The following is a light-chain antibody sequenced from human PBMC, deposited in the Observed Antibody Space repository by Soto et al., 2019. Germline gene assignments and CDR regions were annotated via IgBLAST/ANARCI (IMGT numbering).Light chain of an antibody. J-gene: IGLJ2*01. V-gene: IGLV2-14*01. Sequence: QSVLTQPASVSGSPGQSITISCTGTSSDVGGYNYVSWYQQHPGKAPKLMIFDVTSRPSGVSNRFSGSKSGNTASLTISGLQAEDEADYYCSSYTSRSTLEVFGGGTKLTVL. CDR2: DVT. CDR1: SSDVGGYNY. CDR3: SSYTSRSTLEV.